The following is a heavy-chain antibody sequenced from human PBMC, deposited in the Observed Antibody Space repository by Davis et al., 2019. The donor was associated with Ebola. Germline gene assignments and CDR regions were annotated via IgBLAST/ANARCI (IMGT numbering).Heavy chain of an antibody. V-gene: IGHV3-48*02. CDR2: ISSSGSTI. D-gene: IGHD6-6*01. CDR1: GFTFSSYG. Sequence: GESLKISCAASGFTFSSYGMNWVRQAPGKGLEWVSYISSSGSTIYYADSVKGRFTTSRDNAKNSLYLQMNSLRDEDTAVYYCARGRYSSSSVYFDYWGQGTLVTVSS. CDR3: ARGRYSSSSVYFDY. J-gene: IGHJ4*02.